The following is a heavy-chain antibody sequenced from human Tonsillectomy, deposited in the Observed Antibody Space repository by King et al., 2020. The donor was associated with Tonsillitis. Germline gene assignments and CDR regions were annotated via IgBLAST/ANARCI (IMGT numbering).Heavy chain of an antibody. D-gene: IGHD1-14*01. CDR3: AGDSLTATRAFDL. CDR2: IKQDGSEA. Sequence: VQLVESGGGLVQPGGSLRLSCAASGFTFSSYWMSWVRQAPGKGREWVANIKQDGSEAYFVDSVTGRLTISRDNAENSLYLQMNSLRAEETAVYYCAGDSLTATRAFDLWGRGTLVTVSS. V-gene: IGHV3-7*03. CDR1: GFTFSSYW. J-gene: IGHJ2*01.